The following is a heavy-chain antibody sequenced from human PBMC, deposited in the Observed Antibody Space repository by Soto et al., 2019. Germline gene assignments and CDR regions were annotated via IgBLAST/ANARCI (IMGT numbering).Heavy chain of an antibody. D-gene: IGHD3-10*01. CDR1: GGSISSSRYY. CDR2: IYYSGST. J-gene: IGHJ4*02. CDR3: AGSPYGSGIYYKSPFDY. Sequence: SETLSLNCAVSGGSISSSRYYWGWVRQPPGRGLEWIGNIYYSGSTYYNPALKRRVTISVDTSKNQFSLKLSSVTAAVTAVYYSAGSPYGSGIYYKSPFDYWGQGTLVTVSS. V-gene: IGHV4-39*01.